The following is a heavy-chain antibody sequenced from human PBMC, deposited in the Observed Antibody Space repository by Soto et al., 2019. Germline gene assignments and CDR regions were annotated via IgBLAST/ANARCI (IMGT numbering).Heavy chain of an antibody. CDR2: IYHSGSS. CDR1: GASISSNNW. V-gene: IGHV4-4*02. D-gene: IGHD6-13*01. CDR3: ARQVWGTAEAGLAS. Sequence: QVQLQESGPGLVKPSGTLSLTCAVSGASISSNNWWSWVRQPPGRGLEWIGEIYHSGSSNYNPSLKSRVTISVDKSMNQFSLKLSSVTAADTAVYYCARQVWGTAEAGLASWGQGTLVTVSS. J-gene: IGHJ5*02.